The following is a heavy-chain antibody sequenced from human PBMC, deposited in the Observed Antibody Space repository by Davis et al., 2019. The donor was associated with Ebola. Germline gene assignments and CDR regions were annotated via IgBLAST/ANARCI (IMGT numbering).Heavy chain of an antibody. D-gene: IGHD2-15*01. Sequence: GESLMISCQGSGYSFTSYWIGWVRQMPGKGLEWMGIIYPGDSDTRYSPSFQGQVTISADKSIITAYLQWSSLKASDTAMYYCARHYCSGGSCYSGGYYYYYDMDVWGQGTTVTVSS. CDR2: IYPGDSDT. J-gene: IGHJ6*02. V-gene: IGHV5-51*01. CDR3: ARHYCSGGSCYSGGYYYYYDMDV. CDR1: GYSFTSYW.